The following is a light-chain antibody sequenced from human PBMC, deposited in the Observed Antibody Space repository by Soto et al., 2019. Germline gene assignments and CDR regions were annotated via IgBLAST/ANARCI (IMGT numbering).Light chain of an antibody. CDR2: EVS. J-gene: IGLJ1*01. Sequence: QSALTQPPSVSGSPGQSVTISCTGTSSDVGSYNRVSWYQQPPGTAPKLMIYEVSNRPSGVPDRFSGSKSGNTASLTISGLQAEDEAAYYCSSYTTSNTLYVFGTGTKVTVL. V-gene: IGLV2-18*02. CDR3: SSYTTSNTLYV. CDR1: SSDVGSYNR.